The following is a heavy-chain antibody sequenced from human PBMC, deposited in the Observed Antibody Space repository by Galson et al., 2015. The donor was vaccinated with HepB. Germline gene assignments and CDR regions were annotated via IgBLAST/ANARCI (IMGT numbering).Heavy chain of an antibody. V-gene: IGHV1-46*01. CDR2: ISPSGGST. D-gene: IGHD5-24*01. CDR1: GYTFTNYY. CDR3: ARSVGMPTIVY. J-gene: IGHJ4*02. Sequence: SVKVSCKASGYTFTNYYMHWVRQAPGQGFEWMGIISPSGGSTRYAQKFQGRVTMTRDTSTSTVYMELSSLRPEDTAMYYCARSVGMPTIVYWGQGTLVTVSS.